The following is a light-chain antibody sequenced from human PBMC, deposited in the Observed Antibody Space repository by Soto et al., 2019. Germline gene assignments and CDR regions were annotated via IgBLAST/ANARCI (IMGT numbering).Light chain of an antibody. CDR3: QQRSIWPWT. CDR1: QSVSSY. Sequence: EIMLTQSPATLSLSPGERATLSCRASQSVSSYLAWYQQKPGQAPRLLIYDASKRATGIPARFSGSGYGTDFTLTISSLEPEDFAVYYCQQRSIWPWTFGQGTKVDIK. J-gene: IGKJ1*01. CDR2: DAS. V-gene: IGKV3-11*01.